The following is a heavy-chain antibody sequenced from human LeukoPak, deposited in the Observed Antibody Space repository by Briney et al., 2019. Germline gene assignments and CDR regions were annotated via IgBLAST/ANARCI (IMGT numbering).Heavy chain of an antibody. V-gene: IGHV4-59*01. Sequence: KPSETLSLTCTVSGGSISSYYWSWIRQPPGKGLEWIGYIYYSGSTNYNPSLKSRVTISVDTSKNQFSLKLSSVTAADTAVYYCARFWAKPEAFDIWGQGTMVTVSS. CDR3: ARFWAKPEAFDI. D-gene: IGHD3-16*01. CDR1: GGSISSYY. CDR2: IYYSGST. J-gene: IGHJ3*02.